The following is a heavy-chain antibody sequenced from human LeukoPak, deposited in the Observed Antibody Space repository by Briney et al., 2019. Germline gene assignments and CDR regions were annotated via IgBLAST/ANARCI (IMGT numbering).Heavy chain of an antibody. V-gene: IGHV4-34*01. J-gene: IGHJ2*01. D-gene: IGHD1-26*01. CDR1: GGSFSGYY. Sequence: PSETLSLTCAVYGGSFSGYYWSWIRQPPGKGLEWIGEINHSGSTNYNPSLKSRVTISVDTSKNQFSLRLSSVTAADTAVYYCARASGRQRDFDLWGRGTLVTVSS. CDR3: ARASGRQRDFDL. CDR2: INHSGST.